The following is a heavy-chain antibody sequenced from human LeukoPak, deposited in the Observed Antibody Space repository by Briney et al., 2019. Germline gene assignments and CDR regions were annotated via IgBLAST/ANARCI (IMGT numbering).Heavy chain of an antibody. CDR1: GFTFSSYS. CDR3: AKDSRSRRYYYDSSGYYYDAFDI. Sequence: GGSLRLSCAASGFTFSSYSMNWVRQAPGKGLEWVSYISSSSSTIYYADSVKGRFTISRDNSKNTLYLQMNSLRAEDTAVYYCAKDSRSRRYYYDSSGYYYDAFDIRGQGTMVNVSS. D-gene: IGHD3-22*01. V-gene: IGHV3-48*01. J-gene: IGHJ3*02. CDR2: ISSSSSTI.